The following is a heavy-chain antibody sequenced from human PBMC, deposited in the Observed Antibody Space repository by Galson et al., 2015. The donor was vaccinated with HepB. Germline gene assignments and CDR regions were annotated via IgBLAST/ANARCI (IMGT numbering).Heavy chain of an antibody. V-gene: IGHV3-23*01. D-gene: IGHD2-8*02. CDR3: AKPGGGPNRECDY. CDR2: ISASGGST. J-gene: IGHJ4*02. CDR1: GFTFSTYA. Sequence: SLRLSCAASGFTFSTYAMSWVRQAPGKGLEWVSTISASGGSTYYADSVKGRFTISRDNSKNTLYLQMNSLRAEGTAVYYCAKPGGGPNRECDYWGQGTLVTVSS.